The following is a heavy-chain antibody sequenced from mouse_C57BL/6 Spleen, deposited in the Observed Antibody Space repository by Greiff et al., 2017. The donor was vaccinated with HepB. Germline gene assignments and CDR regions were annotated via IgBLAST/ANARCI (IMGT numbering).Heavy chain of an antibody. CDR1: GYSITSGYD. V-gene: IGHV3-1*01. J-gene: IGHJ3*01. CDR3: ARDDYGAWFAY. Sequence: EVQLVESGPGMVKPSQSLSLTCTVTGYSITSGYDWHWIRHFPGNKLEWMGYISYSGSTNYNQSLKSRISITHDTSKNHFFLKLNSVTTEDTATYYCARDDYGAWFAYWGQGTLVTVSA. D-gene: IGHD2-4*01. CDR2: ISYSGST.